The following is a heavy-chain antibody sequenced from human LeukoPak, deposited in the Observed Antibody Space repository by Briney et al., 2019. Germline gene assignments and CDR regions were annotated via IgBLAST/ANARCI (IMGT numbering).Heavy chain of an antibody. CDR2: INPSGGST. CDR1: GYTFTNQL. Sequence: ASVKLSCKASGYTFTNQLFHWVRQAPGQGLEWMGLINPSGGSTRYQQKFQGRVTMTRDMCTSTVYMELSSLRSEDTAVYYCARESDSYDFWSGYYGYYFHMDVWGKGTTVTVSS. D-gene: IGHD3-3*01. V-gene: IGHV1-46*01. CDR3: ARESDSYDFWSGYYGYYFHMDV. J-gene: IGHJ6*03.